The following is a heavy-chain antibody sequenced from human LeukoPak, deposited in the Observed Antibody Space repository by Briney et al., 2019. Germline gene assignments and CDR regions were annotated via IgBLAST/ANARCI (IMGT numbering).Heavy chain of an antibody. D-gene: IGHD3-10*01. J-gene: IGHJ6*02. Sequence: PSETLSLTCTVSGGSISSSSCYWGWLRQPPGTGLEWIGSIYYSGSTYYNPSLKSRVTISVDTSKNQFSLKLSSVTAADTAVYYCARRGSRSYYYYGMDVWGQGTTVTVSS. CDR3: ARRGSRSYYYYGMDV. CDR2: IYYSGST. CDR1: GGSISSSSCY. V-gene: IGHV4-39*01.